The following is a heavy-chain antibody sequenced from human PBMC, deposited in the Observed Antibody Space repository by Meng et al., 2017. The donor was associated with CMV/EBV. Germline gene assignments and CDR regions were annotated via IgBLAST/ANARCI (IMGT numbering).Heavy chain of an antibody. CDR2: IGTGGDT. J-gene: IGHJ6*02. CDR3: AKVVRDIVVVPAAMGMDV. V-gene: IGHV3-47*02. D-gene: IGHD2-2*01. Sequence: GESLKISCAASGFAFSSYALHWVRRAPGKGLEWVSAIGTGGDTYYADSVMGRFTISRDNAKNTLYLQMNSLRAEDTAVYYCAKVVRDIVVVPAAMGMDVWGQGTTVTVSS. CDR1: GFAFSSYA.